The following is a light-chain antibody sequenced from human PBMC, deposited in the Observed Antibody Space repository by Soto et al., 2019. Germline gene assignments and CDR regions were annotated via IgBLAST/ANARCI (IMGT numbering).Light chain of an antibody. CDR3: QQFDRSLPSWT. CDR1: QSVSSNY. J-gene: IGKJ1*01. CDR2: GAS. V-gene: IGKV3-20*01. Sequence: ETVLTQSPGTLSLSPGERATLCCRASQSVSSNYLAWYQHIPGQAPRLLIYGASTRATGIPDRFSGSGSGTDFTLTISRLEPEDFAVYYCQQFDRSLPSWTFGQGTKVE.